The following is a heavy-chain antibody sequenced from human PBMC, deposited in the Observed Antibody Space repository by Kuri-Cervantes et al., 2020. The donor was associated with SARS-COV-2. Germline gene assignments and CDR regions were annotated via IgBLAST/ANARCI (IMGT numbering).Heavy chain of an antibody. CDR2: ISSNGGST. Sequence: GGSLRLSCAASGFTFSSYAMHWVRQAPGKGLEYVSAISSNGGSTYYADSVKGRFTISRDNSKNTLYLQMGSLRAEDMAVYYCARRVVVVPAAIAGWFDPWGQGTLVTVSS. CDR3: ARRVVVVPAAIAGWFDP. J-gene: IGHJ5*02. CDR1: GFTFSSYA. D-gene: IGHD2-2*01. V-gene: IGHV3-64*02.